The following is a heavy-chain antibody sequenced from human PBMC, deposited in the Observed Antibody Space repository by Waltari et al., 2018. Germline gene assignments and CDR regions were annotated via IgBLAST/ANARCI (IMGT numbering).Heavy chain of an antibody. CDR1: GYTFTSYA. CDR3: ARVEGAAGLDI. V-gene: IGHV1-3*01. D-gene: IGHD3-16*01. J-gene: IGHJ3*02. Sequence: QVQLVQSGAEVKKPGTSVKVSCKASGYTFTSYAMHWVRQAPGQRLEWMGWINAGNGNTKYAQKFQGRGTITRDTSASTAYMELSSLRSEDTAVYYCARVEGAAGLDIWGQGTMVTVSS. CDR2: INAGNGNT.